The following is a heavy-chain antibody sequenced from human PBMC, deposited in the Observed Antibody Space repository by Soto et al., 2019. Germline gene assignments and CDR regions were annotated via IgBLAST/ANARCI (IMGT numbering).Heavy chain of an antibody. D-gene: IGHD5-18*01. Sequence: SETLSLTCTVSGGSVSSGSYYWSWIRQPPGKGLEWIGYIYYSGSTNYNPSLKSRVTISVDTSKNQFSLKLSSVTAADTAVYYCARALRGYSYGPWVYWGQGTLVTVSS. V-gene: IGHV4-61*01. J-gene: IGHJ4*02. CDR3: ARALRGYSYGPWVY. CDR2: IYYSGST. CDR1: GGSVSSGSYY.